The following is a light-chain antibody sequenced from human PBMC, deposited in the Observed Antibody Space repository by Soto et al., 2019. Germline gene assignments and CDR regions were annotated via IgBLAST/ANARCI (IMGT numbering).Light chain of an antibody. J-gene: IGKJ1*01. CDR1: RSVNNNY. Sequence: EILLTQSPGTLSLSPMERATLSFMVSRSVNNNYLAWYQQKPGQAPRLLIYGAFKRATGIPDRFSGSGSGTDFTLTISRMEPEDFAVYCCQQYGSSPRTFGQGTKVDIK. CDR2: GAF. V-gene: IGKV3-20*01. CDR3: QQYGSSPRT.